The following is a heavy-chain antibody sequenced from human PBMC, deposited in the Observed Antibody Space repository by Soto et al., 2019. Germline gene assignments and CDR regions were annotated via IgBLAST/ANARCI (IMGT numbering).Heavy chain of an antibody. CDR1: GFTFSNAW. J-gene: IGHJ4*02. CDR2: IKSKTDGGTT. CDR3: TTGYYYDSSGYHRIDY. Sequence: AGGSLRLSCAASGFTFSNAWMSWVRQAPGKGLEWVGRIKSKTDGGTTDYAAPVKGRFTISRDDSKNTLYLQMNSLKTEDTAVYYCTTGYYYDSSGYHRIDYWGQGTLVTVSS. D-gene: IGHD3-22*01. V-gene: IGHV3-15*01.